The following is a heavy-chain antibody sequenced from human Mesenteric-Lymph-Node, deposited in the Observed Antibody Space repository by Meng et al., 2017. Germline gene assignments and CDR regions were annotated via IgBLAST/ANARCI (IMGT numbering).Heavy chain of an antibody. D-gene: IGHD4-23*01. J-gene: IGHJ3*02. Sequence: SETLSLTCTVSGYSISSGYYWGWIRQPPGKGLEWIGSIYHSGSTYYNPSLKSRVTISVDTSKNQFSLKLSSVTAADTAVYYCARAVDYGGNFRFAFDIWGQGTMVTV. CDR1: GYSISSGYY. CDR2: IYHSGST. CDR3: ARAVDYGGNFRFAFDI. V-gene: IGHV4-38-2*02.